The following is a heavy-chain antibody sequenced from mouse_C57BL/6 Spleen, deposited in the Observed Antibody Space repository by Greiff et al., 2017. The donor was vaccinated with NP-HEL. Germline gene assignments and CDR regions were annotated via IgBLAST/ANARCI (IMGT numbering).Heavy chain of an antibody. CDR2: IHPNSGST. J-gene: IGHJ4*01. D-gene: IGHD2-4*01. V-gene: IGHV1-64*01. CDR3: ARIYDYDVDYAMDY. CDR1: GYTFTSYW. Sequence: QVQLQQPGAELVKPGASVKLSCKASGYTFTSYWMHWVKQRPGQGLEWIGMIHPNSGSTNYNEKFKSKATLTVDTSSGTAYMQLSSLTSEDSAVYYCARIYDYDVDYAMDYWGQGTSVTVSS.